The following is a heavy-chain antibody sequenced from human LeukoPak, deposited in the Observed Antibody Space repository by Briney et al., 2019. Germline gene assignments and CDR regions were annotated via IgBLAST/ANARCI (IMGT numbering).Heavy chain of an antibody. CDR3: ARDDRDISSFRFDY. Sequence: PGGSLRLSCAASGFTFNNYSMNWVRQAPRRGLAWVSPISSHSRDIYYADSVKGRFTISRDNAKNSLHLQMNSLRAEDTAVYYCARDDRDISSFRFDYWGQGILVTVSS. J-gene: IGHJ4*02. D-gene: IGHD6-6*01. CDR2: ISSHSRDI. V-gene: IGHV3-21*01. CDR1: GFTFNNYS.